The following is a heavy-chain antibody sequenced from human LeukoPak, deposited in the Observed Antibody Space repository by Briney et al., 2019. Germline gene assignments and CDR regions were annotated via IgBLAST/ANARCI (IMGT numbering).Heavy chain of an antibody. CDR3: ARLFTRAREYRYGMDV. J-gene: IGHJ6*02. CDR1: IGSLNSYF. Sequence: SETLSLTCTVSIGSLNSYFWTWVRQPAGKGLEWIGRVSDTGRAYYNPSLESRVTLSIDTSKNHFSLRLTSVTAADTAVFYCARLFTRAREYRYGMDVWGQGTAVTVSS. D-gene: IGHD2-2*01. CDR2: VSDTGRA. V-gene: IGHV4-4*07.